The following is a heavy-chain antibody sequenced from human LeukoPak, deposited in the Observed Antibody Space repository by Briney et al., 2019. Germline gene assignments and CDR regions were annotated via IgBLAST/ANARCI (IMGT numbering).Heavy chain of an antibody. CDR1: GFNFSSYG. D-gene: IGHD1-26*01. Sequence: PGGSLRLYCAASGFNFSSYGMHWVRQAPGKGLEWVAFIRYDGSNKYYADSVKGRFTISRDNSKNTLYLQMNSLRAEDTAVYYCAKDLTGVGANMFDYWGQGTLVTVSS. V-gene: IGHV3-30*02. J-gene: IGHJ4*02. CDR3: AKDLTGVGANMFDY. CDR2: IRYDGSNK.